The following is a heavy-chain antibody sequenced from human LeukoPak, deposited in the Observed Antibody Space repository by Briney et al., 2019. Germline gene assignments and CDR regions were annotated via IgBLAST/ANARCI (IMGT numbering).Heavy chain of an antibody. CDR3: ARAAGFGELSV. CDR1: GGSISSYY. V-gene: IGHV4-59*01. J-gene: IGHJ4*02. CDR2: IYYSGST. D-gene: IGHD3-10*01. Sequence: PSETLSLTCTLSGGSISSYYWSCIRQPPGKGLEWIWYIYYSGSTTYNPSLKSRVTISVDTSKNQFSLKLSSVPAADTAVYYCARAAGFGELSVRGQGTLVTVSS.